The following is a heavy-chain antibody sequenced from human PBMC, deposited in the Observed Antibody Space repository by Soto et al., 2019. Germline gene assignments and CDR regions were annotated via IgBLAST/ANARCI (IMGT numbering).Heavy chain of an antibody. D-gene: IGHD6-19*01. CDR1: GGSISISSYY. CDR2: IYYSGST. CDR3: ARSGAGSGWL. Sequence: PSEPLSLTCTVSGGSISISSYYWGWIRQPPGKGLEWIGSIYYSGSTSYNPSLKSRVTISVDTSKNQSSLKMSSVTAADTAVYYCARSGAGSGWLGGQGTLVTVSS. J-gene: IGHJ4*02. V-gene: IGHV4-39*07.